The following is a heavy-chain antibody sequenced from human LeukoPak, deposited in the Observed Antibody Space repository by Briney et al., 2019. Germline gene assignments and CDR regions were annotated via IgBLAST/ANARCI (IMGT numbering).Heavy chain of an antibody. CDR1: GFTFSNYN. Sequence: GGSLRLSCAASGFTFSNYNMHWVRQAPGKGLEWVAFVPYDGSDKYYADSVKGRFTISRDNSKNTLYLQMNSLRVEDTAVYYCAKDGGGGDCYFAYWGKGTKVTVS. D-gene: IGHD2-21*02. CDR3: AKDGGGGDCYFAY. V-gene: IGHV3-30*02. CDR2: VPYDGSDK. J-gene: IGHJ4*02.